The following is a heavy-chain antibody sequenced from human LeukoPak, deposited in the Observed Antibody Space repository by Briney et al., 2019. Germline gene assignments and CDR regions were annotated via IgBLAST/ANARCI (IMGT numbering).Heavy chain of an antibody. CDR2: INPSGAST. Sequence: ASVKVSCKASGYTFTSFYIHWLRQAPGHGLEWMGIINPSGASTSYAQKFQGRVTMTRDTSTSAVYMELSSLRSEDTAVYYCARGAPVVVPSDYGPGYFRHWGQGTLVTVSS. CDR1: GYTFTSFY. J-gene: IGHJ1*01. V-gene: IGHV1-46*01. CDR3: ARGAPVVVPSDYGPGYFRH. D-gene: IGHD2-15*01.